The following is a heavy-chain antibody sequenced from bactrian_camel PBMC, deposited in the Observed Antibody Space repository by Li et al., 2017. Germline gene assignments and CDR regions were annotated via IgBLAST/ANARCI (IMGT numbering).Heavy chain of an antibody. V-gene: IGHV3S1*01. J-gene: IGHJ4*01. CDR1: GYTSSSYC. Sequence: HVQLVESGGGSVQAGGSLRLSCAASGYTSSSYCMGWFRQAPGKEREAVAVIYTGGGMTYYADSVKGRFTISLADGRDTVDLQMTDLKPEDTAMYYCAAQRLYPGVRWRMSEEYPYWGQGTQVTVS. CDR3: AAQRLYPGVRWRMSEEYPY. D-gene: IGHD1*01. CDR2: IYTGGGMT.